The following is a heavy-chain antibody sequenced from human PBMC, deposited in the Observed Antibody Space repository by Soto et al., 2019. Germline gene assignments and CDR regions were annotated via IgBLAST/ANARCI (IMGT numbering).Heavy chain of an antibody. V-gene: IGHV1-69*06. D-gene: IGHD3-10*01. Sequence: QVQLVQSGAEVKKPGSSVKVSCKASGGTFSSYAISWVRQAPGQGLEWMGGIIPIFGTANYAQKFQGRVTITADKSTSTAYMELSSLRSEDTAVYYCARSYYYGSGSYYPVGYYYYGMDVWGQGITVTVSS. CDR3: ARSYYYGSGSYYPVGYYYYGMDV. CDR1: GGTFSSYA. J-gene: IGHJ6*02. CDR2: IIPIFGTA.